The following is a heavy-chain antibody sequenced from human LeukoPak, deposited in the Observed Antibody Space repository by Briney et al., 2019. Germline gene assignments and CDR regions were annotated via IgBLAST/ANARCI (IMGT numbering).Heavy chain of an antibody. V-gene: IGHV1-8*01. CDR1: GYTFTSYD. Sequence: ASVKVSCKASGYTFTSYDINWVRQATGQGLEWMGWMNPNSGNTGYAQKFQGRVTMTRNTSISTAYMELSSLRSEDTAVYYCARSYDSPYYFDYWGQGTLVTVSS. D-gene: IGHD3-22*01. J-gene: IGHJ4*02. CDR3: ARSYDSPYYFDY. CDR2: MNPNSGNT.